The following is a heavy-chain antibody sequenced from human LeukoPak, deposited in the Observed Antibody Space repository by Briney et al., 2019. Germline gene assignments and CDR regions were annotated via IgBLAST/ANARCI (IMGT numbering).Heavy chain of an antibody. D-gene: IGHD6-6*01. CDR1: GFTFSSYA. V-gene: IGHV3-23*01. J-gene: IGHJ4*02. CDR3: ATYSIAAPYFDY. CDR2: ISGSGGST. Sequence: GGSLRLSCAASGFTFSSYAMHWVRQAPGKGLEWVSAISGSGGSTYYADSVKGRFTISRDNSKNTLYPQMNSLRAEDTAVYYCATYSIAAPYFDYWGQGTLVTVSS.